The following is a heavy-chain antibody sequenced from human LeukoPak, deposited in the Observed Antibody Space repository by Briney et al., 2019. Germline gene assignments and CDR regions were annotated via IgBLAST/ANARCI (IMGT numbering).Heavy chain of an antibody. CDR2: IRSKANSYAT. CDR3: TSALTSYWYY. V-gene: IGHV3-73*01. CDR1: GFTFSGSA. Sequence: GGSLRLSCAASGFTFSGSAMHWVRQASGKGLEWVGRIRSKANSYATAYAASVKGRFTISRDDSKNTAYLQMNGLKTEDTAVYYCTSALTSYWYYWGQGTLVTVSS. D-gene: IGHD4/OR15-4a*01. J-gene: IGHJ4*02.